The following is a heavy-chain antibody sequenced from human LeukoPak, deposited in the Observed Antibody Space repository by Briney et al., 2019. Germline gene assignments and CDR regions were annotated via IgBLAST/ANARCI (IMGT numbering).Heavy chain of an antibody. CDR3: ARDLWVRAYYYGMDV. CDR2: IKQDGSEK. V-gene: IGHV3-7*03. D-gene: IGHD3-16*01. CDR1: GFTISSYW. J-gene: IGHJ6*04. Sequence: GGSLRLSCAASGFTISSYWMSWVRQAPGKGLEWVANIKQDGSEKYYVDSVKGRFTISRDNAKNSLYLQMNSLRAEDTAVYYCARDLWVRAYYYGMDVWGKGTAVTVSS.